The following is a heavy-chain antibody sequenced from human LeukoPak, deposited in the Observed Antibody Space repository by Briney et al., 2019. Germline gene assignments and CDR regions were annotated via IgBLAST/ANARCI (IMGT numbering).Heavy chain of an antibody. CDR1: GFTFSSYA. D-gene: IGHD2-2*01. CDR2: ISGSGGST. V-gene: IGHV3-23*01. Sequence: PGGSLRLSCAASGFTFSSYAMSWVRQAPGKGLEWVSAISGSGGSTYYADSVKGRFTISRDNSKNTLYLQMNSLRAEDTAVCYCAKAVREGIVVVPAALNWGQGTLVTVSS. CDR3: AKAVREGIVVVPAALN. J-gene: IGHJ4*02.